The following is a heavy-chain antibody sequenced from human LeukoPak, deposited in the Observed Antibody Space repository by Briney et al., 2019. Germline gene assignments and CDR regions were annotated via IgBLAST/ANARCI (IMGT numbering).Heavy chain of an antibody. J-gene: IGHJ6*03. CDR2: IYSSGST. CDR1: GGSISSYY. Sequence: SETLSLTCTVSGGSISSYYWSWIRQPAGKGLEWIGRIYSSGSTNYNPSLKSRVTMSVETSKNQFSLKLSSVTAADTAVYYCASSNYYYYYMDVWGKGTTVTVSS. D-gene: IGHD4-11*01. V-gene: IGHV4-4*07. CDR3: ASSNYYYYYMDV.